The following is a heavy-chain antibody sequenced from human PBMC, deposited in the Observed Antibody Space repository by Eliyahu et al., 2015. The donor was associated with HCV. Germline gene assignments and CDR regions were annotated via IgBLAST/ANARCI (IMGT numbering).Heavy chain of an antibody. Sequence: QVQLVQSGTEVKKPGASVTISCXSSGYTFTGYYIQWARQAPGQGLEWMGWINPNSGDTEYGQKFQGRVTLTRDTSISTTYIELNSLTYDDTAVYYCAREAGDGAYFDYWGQGTLVTVSS. CDR1: GYTFTGYY. CDR2: INPNSGDT. CDR3: AREAGDGAYFDY. J-gene: IGHJ4*02. V-gene: IGHV1-2*02. D-gene: IGHD7-27*01.